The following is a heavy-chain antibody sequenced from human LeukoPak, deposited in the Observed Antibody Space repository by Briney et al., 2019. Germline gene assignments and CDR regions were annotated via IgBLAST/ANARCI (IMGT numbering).Heavy chain of an antibody. J-gene: IGHJ4*02. CDR1: GFTLSDAW. CDR2: IKKKTDGGTT. CDR3: VRQQLVFDC. D-gene: IGHD6-13*01. V-gene: IGHV3-15*01. Sequence: GGSLRLSCAASGFTLSDAWMGWVRQAPGKGLEWVGLIKKKTDGGTTDYAAPVKGRFSISRDDSKDTLYLQMSSLQTEDTAVYYCVRQQLVFDCWGQGTLVTVSS.